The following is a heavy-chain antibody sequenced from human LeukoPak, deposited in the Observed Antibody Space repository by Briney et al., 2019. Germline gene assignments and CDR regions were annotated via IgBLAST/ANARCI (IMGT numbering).Heavy chain of an antibody. J-gene: IGHJ4*02. D-gene: IGHD5-18*01. V-gene: IGHV4-34*01. CDR3: GRVGFGAMVPSPFDS. Sequence: SETLSLTCAVYGGSFSGYYWSWIRHPPGRGLEWIGEINHRGSHNYHPSLKTRVPISVDTSKDQFSLKLLSVPGAHTPVFYCGRVGFGAMVPSPFDSWGQGTLGTVSS. CDR1: GGSFSGYY. CDR2: INHRGSH.